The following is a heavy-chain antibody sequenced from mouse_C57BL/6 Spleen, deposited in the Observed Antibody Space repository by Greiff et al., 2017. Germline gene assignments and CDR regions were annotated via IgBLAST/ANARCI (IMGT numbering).Heavy chain of an antibody. D-gene: IGHD3-3*01. CDR1: GYTFTGYW. CDR3: ARRRGTGAY. J-gene: IGHJ3*01. CDR2: ILPGSGST. Sequence: QVQLQQPFSYLINPWASVKLSCKATGYTFTGYWIEWVKQRPGHGLEWIGEILPGSGSTNYNEKFKGKATFTADTSSNTAYMQLSSLTTEDSAIYYCARRRGTGAYWGQGTLVTVSA. V-gene: IGHV1-9*01.